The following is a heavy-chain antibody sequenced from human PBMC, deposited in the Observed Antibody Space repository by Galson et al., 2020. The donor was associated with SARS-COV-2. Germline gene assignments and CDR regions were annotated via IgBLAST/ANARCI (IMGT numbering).Heavy chain of an antibody. CDR1: GGSFSGYY. Sequence: SETLSLTCAVYGGSFSGYYWSWIRQPPGKGLEWIGEINHSGSTNYNPSLKSRVTISVDTSKNQFSLKLSSVTAADTAVYYCARGYMGILYGYYHCMGVWGQGTTVTVAS. CDR2: INHSGST. V-gene: IGHV4-34*01. J-gene: IGHJ6*02. D-gene: IGHD7-27*01. CDR3: ARGYMGILYGYYHCMGV.